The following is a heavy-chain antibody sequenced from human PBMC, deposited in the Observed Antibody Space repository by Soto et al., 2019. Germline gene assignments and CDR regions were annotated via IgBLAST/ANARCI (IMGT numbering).Heavy chain of an antibody. CDR3: ARDGMRAATIFGVANPYYYYGMDV. CDR2: IWYDVSNK. Sequence: CLTLSCAASGFTFSSYGMHWVRQAPGKGLEWVAVIWYDVSNKYYADSVKGRFTISRDNSKNTLYLQMNSLRAEDTAVYYCARDGMRAATIFGVANPYYYYGMDVWGQGTTVTVSS. J-gene: IGHJ6*02. D-gene: IGHD3-3*01. CDR1: GFTFSSYG. V-gene: IGHV3-33*01.